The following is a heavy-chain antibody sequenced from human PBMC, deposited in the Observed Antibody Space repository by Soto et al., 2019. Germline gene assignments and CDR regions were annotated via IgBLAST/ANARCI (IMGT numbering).Heavy chain of an antibody. V-gene: IGHV1-69*13. CDR1: GGTFSSYD. Sequence: ASVKVSCKASGGTFSSYDISWVRQAPGQGLEWMAGIIPIFGTANYAQKFQGRVTITADESTSTAYMELSSLRSVDTAVYYCASQAVRGVIILYGMDVWGQGTTVTVSS. D-gene: IGHD3-10*01. CDR3: ASQAVRGVIILYGMDV. CDR2: IIPIFGTA. J-gene: IGHJ6*02.